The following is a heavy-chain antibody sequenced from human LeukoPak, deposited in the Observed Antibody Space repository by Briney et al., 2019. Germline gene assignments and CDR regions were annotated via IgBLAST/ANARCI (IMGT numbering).Heavy chain of an antibody. J-gene: IGHJ6*02. Sequence: GGSLRLSCAASGFPFCNYWMNWVRQAPRKSLELVANITQDGSETHYVDSVKGPFTISRDNAKNTLYLQMNALRADETVVYYCARGSGADSASRTMDVWGQGTTVTVSS. CDR2: ITQDGSET. CDR1: GFPFCNYW. CDR3: ARGSGADSASRTMDV. V-gene: IGHV3-7*04. D-gene: IGHD2-21*02.